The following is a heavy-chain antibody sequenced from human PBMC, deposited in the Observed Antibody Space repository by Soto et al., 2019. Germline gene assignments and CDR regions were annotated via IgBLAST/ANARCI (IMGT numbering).Heavy chain of an antibody. Sequence: SETLSLPCAVSGGSFTSNNWWTWVRQPPGQGLEWIGEIYRTGSTNYNPSLKSRVTISLDKSENQFSLKVTSLTAADTAVYYCASRDPGTSVGSCGKGTLVTVSS. V-gene: IGHV4-4*02. CDR1: GGSFTSNNW. J-gene: IGHJ5*01. CDR2: IYRTGST. D-gene: IGHD1-1*01. CDR3: ASRDPGTSVGS.